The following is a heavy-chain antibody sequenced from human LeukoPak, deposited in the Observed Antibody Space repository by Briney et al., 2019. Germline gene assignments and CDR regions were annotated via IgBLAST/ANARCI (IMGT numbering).Heavy chain of an antibody. D-gene: IGHD3/OR15-3a*01. CDR2: FDPEDGET. J-gene: IGHJ3*02. V-gene: IGHV1-24*01. CDR3: ATGTGTGYLDAFDI. Sequence: ASVKVSCKVSGYTLTELSMHWVRQAPGKGLEWMGGFDPEDGETIYAQKFQGRVTMTEDTSTDTAYMELSSLRSEDTAVYYCATGTGTGYLDAFDIWGQGTMVTVSS. CDR1: GYTLTELS.